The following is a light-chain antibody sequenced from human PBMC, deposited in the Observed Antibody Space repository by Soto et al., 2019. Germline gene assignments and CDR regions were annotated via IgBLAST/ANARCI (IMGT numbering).Light chain of an antibody. CDR1: SSDVGSYDL. CDR3: SSYAGSSNV. V-gene: IGLV2-14*02. J-gene: IGLJ1*01. Sequence: QSALTQPASVSGSPGQSITISCTGTSSDVGSYDLVSWYQQHPDKAPKLMISEGSKRPSGVSNRFSGSKSGNTASLTVSGLQAEDEADYYCSSYAGSSNVFGTGTKLTVL. CDR2: EGS.